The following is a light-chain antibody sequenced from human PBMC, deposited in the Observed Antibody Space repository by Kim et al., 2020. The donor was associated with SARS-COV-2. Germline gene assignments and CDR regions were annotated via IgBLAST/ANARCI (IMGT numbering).Light chain of an antibody. J-gene: IGKJ2*01. V-gene: IGKV3D-15*01. CDR1: QSVSSN. Sequence: EIVMTQSPATLSVSPGERATLSCRASQSVSSNLAWYQQKPCQAPRLLIYGASIRATGIPARFSGSGSGIEFTLTISSLQSEDFAVYYCQQYNYWYTFGQGTKLEI. CDR3: QQYNYWYT. CDR2: GAS.